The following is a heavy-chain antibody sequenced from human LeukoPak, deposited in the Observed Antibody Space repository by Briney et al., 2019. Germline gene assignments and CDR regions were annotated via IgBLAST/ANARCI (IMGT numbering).Heavy chain of an antibody. Sequence: SETLSLTCAVYGGSFSGYYWSWIRQPPGKGLEWIGEINHSGSTKYNPSLKSRVTISVDTSKNQFSLKLSSVTAADTAVYYCARANDYGSGSYYDWFDPWGQGTLVTVSS. J-gene: IGHJ5*02. V-gene: IGHV4-34*01. CDR2: INHSGST. CDR3: ARANDYGSGSYYDWFDP. CDR1: GGSFSGYY. D-gene: IGHD3-10*01.